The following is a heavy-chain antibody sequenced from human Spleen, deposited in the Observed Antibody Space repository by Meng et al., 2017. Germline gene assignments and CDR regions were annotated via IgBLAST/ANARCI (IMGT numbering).Heavy chain of an antibody. J-gene: IGHJ5*02. D-gene: IGHD2-2*01. CDR3: ALYSIVVVPAATKNWFDP. V-gene: IGHV2-5*02. CDR2: IYSDDDK. Sequence: ITLKEAGPTLVKPTQPPTLTCTFSGFSHSTSGVGVDLFLQPPGKALEWLAIIYSDDDKRYSPSLQGRLTITKDTSKNQVVLTMTNMDPVDTATYYCALYSIVVVPAATKNWFDPWGQGTLVTVSS. CDR1: GFSHSTSGVG.